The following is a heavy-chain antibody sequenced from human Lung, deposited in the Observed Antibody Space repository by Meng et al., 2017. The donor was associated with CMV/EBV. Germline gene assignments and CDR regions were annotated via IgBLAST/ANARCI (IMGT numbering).Heavy chain of an antibody. CDR2: INPDGRST. CDR3: TADHGSGRYS. Sequence: LSCAASGFFFNTYWMHWVRQAPGKGLVWVSRINPDGRSTTYAESVKGRFTISRDNAKNTLYLQMNSLRDEDTAVYYCTADHGSGRYSWGQGTLVTVSS. J-gene: IGHJ5*02. V-gene: IGHV3-74*03. D-gene: IGHD3-10*01. CDR1: GFFFNTYW.